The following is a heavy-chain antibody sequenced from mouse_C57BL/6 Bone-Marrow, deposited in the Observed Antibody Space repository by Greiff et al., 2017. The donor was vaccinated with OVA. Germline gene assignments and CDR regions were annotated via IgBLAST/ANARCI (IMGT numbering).Heavy chain of an antibody. CDR1: GYAFSSSW. Sequence: VQLQQSGPELVKPGASVKISCKASGYAFSSSWMNWVKQRPGKGLEWIGRIYPGDGDTNYNGKFKGKATLTADKSSSTAYMQLSSLTSEYSAVYCCARGGCYYYFDYGGQGNTPTVTA. D-gene: IGHD1-1*01. CDR2: IYPGDGDT. CDR3: ARGGCYYYFDY. J-gene: IGHJ2*01. V-gene: IGHV1-82*01.